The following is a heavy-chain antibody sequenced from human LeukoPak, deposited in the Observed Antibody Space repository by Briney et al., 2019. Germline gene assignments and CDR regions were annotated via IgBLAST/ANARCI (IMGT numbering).Heavy chain of an antibody. CDR2: IKQDGSEK. CDR3: ARAPGEGWFDP. J-gene: IGHJ5*02. V-gene: IGHV3-7*01. D-gene: IGHD4-17*01. CDR1: RFTFSSYW. Sequence: PGGSLRLSCAASRFTFSSYWMSWVRQAPGKGLEWVASIKQDGSEKYYVDSVKGRFTISRDNAKNSLYLQMNSLRAEDTALYYCARAPGEGWFDPWGQGTLVTVSS.